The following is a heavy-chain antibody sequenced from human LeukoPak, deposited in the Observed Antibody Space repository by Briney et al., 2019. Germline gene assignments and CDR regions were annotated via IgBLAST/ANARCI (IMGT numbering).Heavy chain of an antibody. D-gene: IGHD4-23*01. CDR1: GFTFSSYW. CDR3: ARGRPHGNDY. CDR2: IASDGSST. Sequence: GGSLRLPCAASGFTFSSYWMNWVRQAPGKELVWVSRIASDGSSTTYADSVKGRFSISRDNAKNTLYLQMNSLRVEDTAVYYCARGRPHGNDYWGQGTLVTVSS. V-gene: IGHV3-74*01. J-gene: IGHJ4*02.